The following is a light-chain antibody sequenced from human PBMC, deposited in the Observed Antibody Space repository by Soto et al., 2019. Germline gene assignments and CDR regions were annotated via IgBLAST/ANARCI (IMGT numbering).Light chain of an antibody. CDR3: SSYAGSNNFV. V-gene: IGLV2-8*01. Sequence: QSALTQPPSASGFPGQSVTISCTGTSSDVGYYDYVSWYQQHPGKAPKLVIYEVTKRPSGVPDRVSASKSGNTASLTVSGLRAEDEAAYYCSSYAGSNNFVFGIGTKVTV. CDR2: EVT. CDR1: SSDVGYYDY. J-gene: IGLJ1*01.